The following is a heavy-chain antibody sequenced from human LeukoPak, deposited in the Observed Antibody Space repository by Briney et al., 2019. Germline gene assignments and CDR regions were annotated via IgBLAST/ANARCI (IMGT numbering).Heavy chain of an antibody. D-gene: IGHD2-15*01. Sequence: GVLRLSCVASGFTFTGHSMHWVRQAPGKGLEWVAVVAHDEKTIFYADSLKGRFTISRDNAKNSLYLQMNSLRAEDTAVYYCARSAGYCSGGSCYYFDYWGQGTLVTVSS. CDR1: GFTFTGHS. CDR3: ARSAGYCSGGSCYYFDY. V-gene: IGHV3-30*04. J-gene: IGHJ4*02. CDR2: VAHDEKTI.